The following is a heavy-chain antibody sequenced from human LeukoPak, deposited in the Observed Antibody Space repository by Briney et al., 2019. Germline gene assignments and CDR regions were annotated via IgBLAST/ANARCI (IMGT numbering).Heavy chain of an antibody. Sequence: GGSLRLSCAASGFTFSGSAMHWVRQASGKGLEWVGRIRSKANSYATAYAASVKGRFSISRDDSKDTLYLQMNSLKTEDTAVYYCATRGYCSSSSCYGIEHWGQGTLVTVSS. J-gene: IGHJ1*01. D-gene: IGHD2-2*01. CDR2: IRSKANSYAT. CDR1: GFTFSGSA. CDR3: ATRGYCSSSSCYGIEH. V-gene: IGHV3-73*01.